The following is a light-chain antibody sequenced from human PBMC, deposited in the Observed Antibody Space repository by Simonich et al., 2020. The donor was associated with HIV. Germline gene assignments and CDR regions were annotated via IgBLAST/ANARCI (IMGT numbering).Light chain of an antibody. V-gene: IGKV3-11*01. CDR3: QQRSNWPPYT. J-gene: IGKJ2*01. CDR1: QSVSSY. CDR2: DAS. Sequence: EIVLTQSPATLSLSPGERATLSCRASQSVSSYLAWYQQKPGQAPTLLIYDASNRATVIPARFSGSGSGTDVTLTISSLEPEDFAVYYCQQRSNWPPYTFGQGTKLEIK.